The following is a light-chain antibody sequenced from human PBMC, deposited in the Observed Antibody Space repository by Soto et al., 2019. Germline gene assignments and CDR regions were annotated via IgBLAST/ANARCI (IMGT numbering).Light chain of an antibody. CDR2: GAS. CDR3: HKYNSAPLS. V-gene: IGKV1-27*01. J-gene: IGKJ4*01. CDR1: QGINIY. Sequence: DIQMTQSPSSLSASVGDRVTITCRASQGINIYLAWYQQKPGKVPKLLISGASTLQSGVPSRFSGSGSGTDFTLTISSLQPEDVATYYCHKYNSAPLSFGGGTKVEIK.